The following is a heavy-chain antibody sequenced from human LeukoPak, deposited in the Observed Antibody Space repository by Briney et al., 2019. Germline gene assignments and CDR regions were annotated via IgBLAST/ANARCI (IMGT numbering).Heavy chain of an antibody. Sequence: SETLSLTCTVSGGSISSSSYYWGRIRQPPGKGLEWIGSIYYSGSTNYNPSLKSRVTISLDTSKNQFSLKLSSVTAADTAVYYCAGGGGISHYYYYMDVWGKGTTVTISS. V-gene: IGHV4-39*07. D-gene: IGHD6-13*01. J-gene: IGHJ6*03. CDR1: GGSISSSSYY. CDR3: AGGGGISHYYYYMDV. CDR2: IYYSGST.